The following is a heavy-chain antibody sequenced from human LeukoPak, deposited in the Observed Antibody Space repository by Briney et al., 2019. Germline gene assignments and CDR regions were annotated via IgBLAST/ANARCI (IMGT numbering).Heavy chain of an antibody. V-gene: IGHV3-21*01. CDR2: ISSGSSYI. D-gene: IGHD3-22*01. J-gene: IGHJ1*01. Sequence: KPGGSLRLSCAASGFTFSSYSMNLVRQAPGKGLEWVSSISSGSSYIYYADSVKGRFTISRDNAKNSLYLQMNSLRAEDTAVYYCARASDSSGYYSYFDHWGQGTLVTVSS. CDR3: ARASDSSGYYSYFDH. CDR1: GFTFSSYS.